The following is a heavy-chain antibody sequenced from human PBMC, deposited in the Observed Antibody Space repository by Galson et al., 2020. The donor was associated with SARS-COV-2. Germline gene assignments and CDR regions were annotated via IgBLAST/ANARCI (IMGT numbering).Heavy chain of an antibody. J-gene: IGHJ4*02. Sequence: SETLSLTCTVSDGSISNSYWSWLRQPPGKGLEWIAYMYYRGAINYNPSLTSRVTISIDTSRNEVSLHLRSVTAADTAVYYCARGFLPDFWGQGTLVTVSP. CDR1: DGSISNSY. CDR3: ARGFLPDF. CDR2: MYYRGAI. V-gene: IGHV4-59*01.